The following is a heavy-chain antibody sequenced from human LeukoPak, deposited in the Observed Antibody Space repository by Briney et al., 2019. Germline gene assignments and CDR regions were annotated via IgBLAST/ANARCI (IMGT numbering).Heavy chain of an antibody. Sequence: SETLSLTCTVSGGSISSSSYYWGWIRQPPGKGLEWIGSIYYSGSTNYNPSLKSRVTISVDTSKNQFSLKLRSVTAADTAVYYCARLTGYSSESWFDPWGQGTLVTVSS. CDR1: GGSISSSSYY. D-gene: IGHD3-9*01. J-gene: IGHJ5*02. V-gene: IGHV4-39*07. CDR3: ARLTGYSSESWFDP. CDR2: IYYSGST.